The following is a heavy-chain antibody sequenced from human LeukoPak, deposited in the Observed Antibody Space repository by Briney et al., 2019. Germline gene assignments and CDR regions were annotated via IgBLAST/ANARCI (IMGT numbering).Heavy chain of an antibody. V-gene: IGHV3-23*01. CDR3: AKTHTALVPQPYYFDF. J-gene: IGHJ4*02. D-gene: IGHD5-18*01. CDR1: GVTSSSYA. CDR2: ISGSVGST. Sequence: GGSLRRSCAASGVTSSSYAMSWVRQAPGEGLEWGSDISGSVGSTYYAVSVKGRFTISRDNSKSTLYLQMNSLRAEDTAVYYCAKTHTALVPQPYYFDFWGQGTLVSVSS.